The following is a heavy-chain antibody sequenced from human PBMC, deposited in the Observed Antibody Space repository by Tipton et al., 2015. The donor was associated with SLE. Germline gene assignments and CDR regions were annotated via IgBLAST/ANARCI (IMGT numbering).Heavy chain of an antibody. CDR3: ARSDPFIVIVQGVITTQGIFDY. J-gene: IGHJ4*02. CDR1: GGSISSGGYY. V-gene: IGHV4-31*03. CDR2: IFYSGST. Sequence: TLSLTCTVSGGSISSGGYYWSWIRQHPGKGLEWIGYIFYSGSTYFNPSLKSRVAISVDTSKNQFSLNLASVTAADTAVYYCARSDPFIVIVQGVITTQGIFDYWGQGALVTVAS. D-gene: IGHD3-10*01.